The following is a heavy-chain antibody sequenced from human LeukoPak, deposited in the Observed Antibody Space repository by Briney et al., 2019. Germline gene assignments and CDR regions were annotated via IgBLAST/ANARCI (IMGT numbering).Heavy chain of an antibody. V-gene: IGHV5-51*01. J-gene: IGHJ3*02. D-gene: IGHD6-13*01. CDR1: GYSFTSHW. CDR2: IYPGDSDT. Sequence: GESLKISCKDSGYSFTSHWIGWVRQMPGKGLEWMGIIYPGDSDTRYSPSFQGQVTISADKSISTAYLQWSSLKASDTAMYYCARRTPYSSSFLAFDIWGQGTMVTVSS. CDR3: ARRTPYSSSFLAFDI.